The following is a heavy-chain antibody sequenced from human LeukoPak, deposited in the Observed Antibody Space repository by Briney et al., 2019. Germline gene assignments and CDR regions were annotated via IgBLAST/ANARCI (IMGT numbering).Heavy chain of an antibody. CDR3: ARIRDGYNDAYDL. CDR1: GYTFTNSY. V-gene: IGHV1-46*01. CDR2: INPDGGNT. D-gene: IGHD5-24*01. J-gene: IGHJ3*01. Sequence: GAPVKVSCKASGYTFTNSYIHWVRQAPGQVLEWMGLINPDGGNTNYAQNFQGGVTLTRDTSTSTVYMELSSLRSEDTAIYYCARIRDGYNDAYDLWGQGTVVTVPS.